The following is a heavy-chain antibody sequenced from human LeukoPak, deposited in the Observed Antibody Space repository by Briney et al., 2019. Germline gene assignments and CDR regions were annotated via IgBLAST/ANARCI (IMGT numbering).Heavy chain of an antibody. CDR3: AEPGIAAAGTRYYYGMDV. CDR1: GGSISSSSYY. D-gene: IGHD6-13*01. V-gene: IGHV4-39*07. CDR2: IYYSGST. Sequence: SETLSLTCTVSGGSISSSSYYWGWIRQPPGKGLEWIGSIYYSGSTYYNPSLKSRVTISVDTSKNQFSLKLSSVTAADTAVYYCAEPGIAAAGTRYYYGMDVWGQGTTVTVSS. J-gene: IGHJ6*02.